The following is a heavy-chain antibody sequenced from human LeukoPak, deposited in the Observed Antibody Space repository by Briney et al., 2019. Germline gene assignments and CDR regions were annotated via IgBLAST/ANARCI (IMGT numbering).Heavy chain of an antibody. CDR1: GFTFSSYG. Sequence: GGSLRLSCAASGFTFSSYGMHWVRQAPGKGLEWVAVISYDGSNKYYADSVKGRFTISRDNSKDTLYPQMNSLRAEDTAVYYCAKDYSSSWLRFDYWGQGTLVTVSS. D-gene: IGHD6-13*01. CDR3: AKDYSSSWLRFDY. CDR2: ISYDGSNK. J-gene: IGHJ4*02. V-gene: IGHV3-30*18.